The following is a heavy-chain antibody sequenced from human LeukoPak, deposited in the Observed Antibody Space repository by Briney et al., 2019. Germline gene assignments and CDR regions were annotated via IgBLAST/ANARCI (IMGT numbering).Heavy chain of an antibody. CDR2: IKSKTYGGTT. CDR3: TTATSY. J-gene: IGHJ4*02. Sequence: GGSLRLSCAASGFTFSSYSMNWVRQAPGKGLEWVGRIKSKTYGGTTDYAAPVKGRFTISRDDSKNTLYLQMNSLKIEDTAVYYCTTATSYWGQGSLVTVSS. CDR1: GFTFSSYS. V-gene: IGHV3-15*01.